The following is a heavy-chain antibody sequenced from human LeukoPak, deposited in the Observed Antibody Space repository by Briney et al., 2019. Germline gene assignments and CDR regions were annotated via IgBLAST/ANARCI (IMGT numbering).Heavy chain of an antibody. CDR2: INHSGST. CDR1: GGSISSYY. J-gene: IGHJ4*02. Sequence: SETLSLTCTVSGGSISSYYWSWIRQPPGKGLEWIGEINHSGSTNYNPSLKSRVTISVDTSKNQFSLKLSSVTAADTAVYYCARDQWLVRRTTGFDYWGQGTLVTVSS. CDR3: ARDQWLVRRTTGFDY. V-gene: IGHV4-34*01. D-gene: IGHD6-19*01.